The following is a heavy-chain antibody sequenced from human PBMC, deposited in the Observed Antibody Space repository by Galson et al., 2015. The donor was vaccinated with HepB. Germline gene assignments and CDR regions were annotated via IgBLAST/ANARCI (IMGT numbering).Heavy chain of an antibody. V-gene: IGHV3-23*01. J-gene: IGHJ4*02. CDR1: GFTFSSYA. CDR3: TTLSSWYGTDVDY. D-gene: IGHD6-13*01. Sequence: SLRLSCAASGFTFSSYAMSWVRQAPGKGLEWVSAISGSGGSTYYADSVKGRFTISRDNSKNTLYLQMNSLKTEDTAVYYCTTLSSWYGTDVDYWGQGTLVTVSS. CDR2: ISGSGGST.